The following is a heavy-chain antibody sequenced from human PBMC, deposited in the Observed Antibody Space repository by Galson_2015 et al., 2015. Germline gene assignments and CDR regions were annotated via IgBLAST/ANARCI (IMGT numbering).Heavy chain of an antibody. V-gene: IGHV4-31*03. D-gene: IGHD3-10*01. CDR3: ARGHYYGSGSYYNPTGYGMDV. J-gene: IGHJ6*02. CDR1: GGSISSGGYY. Sequence: TLSLTCTVSGGSISSGGYYWSWIRQHPGKGLEWIGYIYYSGSTYYNPSLKSRVTISVDTSKNQFSLKLSSVTAADTAVYYCARGHYYGSGSYYNPTGYGMDVWGQGTTVTVSS. CDR2: IYYSGST.